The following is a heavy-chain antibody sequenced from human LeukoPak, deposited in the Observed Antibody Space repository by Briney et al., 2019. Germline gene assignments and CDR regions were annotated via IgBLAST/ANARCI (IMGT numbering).Heavy chain of an antibody. CDR1: GYTLTELS. J-gene: IGHJ4*02. V-gene: IGHV1-24*01. CDR3: ATILDDLAAYTLDY. Sequence: ASVKVSCKVSGYTLTELSMHWVRQAPGKGLEWMGGFDPEDGETIYAQKFQGRVTMTEDTSTDTAYMELSSLRSEDTAVYYCATILDDLAAYTLDYWGQGTLVTVSS. D-gene: IGHD6-13*01. CDR2: FDPEDGET.